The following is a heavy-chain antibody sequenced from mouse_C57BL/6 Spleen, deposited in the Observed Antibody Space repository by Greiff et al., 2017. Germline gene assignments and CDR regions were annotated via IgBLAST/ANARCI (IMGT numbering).Heavy chain of an antibody. Sequence: QVQLQQSGAELARLGASVKMSCKASGYTFTSYTMHWVKQRPGQGLEWIGYINPSSGYTKYNQKFKDKATLTADKSSSTAYMQLSSLTSEDSAVYYCASPYGRDWFAYWGQGTLVTVSA. CDR1: GYTFTSYT. CDR2: INPSSGYT. V-gene: IGHV1-4*01. J-gene: IGHJ3*01. CDR3: ASPYGRDWFAY. D-gene: IGHD2-10*02.